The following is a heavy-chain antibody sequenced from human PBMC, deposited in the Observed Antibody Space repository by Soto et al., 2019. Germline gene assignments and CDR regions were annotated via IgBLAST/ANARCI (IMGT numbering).Heavy chain of an antibody. J-gene: IGHJ6*02. V-gene: IGHV5-51*01. CDR2: IYPGDSDT. Sequence: PGESMKISCKGSGYSFTIYWIGWVRQMPGKGLEWMGIIYPGDSDTRYSPSFQGQVTISADKSISTAYLQWSSLKASHTAMYYCARHGDAXCSGGRCQLYYFYGMDVWGQGTTVTVSS. CDR1: GYSFTIYW. D-gene: IGHD2-15*01. CDR3: ARHGDAXCSGGRCQLYYFYGMDV.